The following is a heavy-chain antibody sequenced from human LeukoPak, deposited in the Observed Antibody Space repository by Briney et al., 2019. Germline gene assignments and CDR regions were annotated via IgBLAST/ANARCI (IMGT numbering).Heavy chain of an antibody. V-gene: IGHV3-23*01. J-gene: IGHJ4*02. CDR1: GFTFSNCA. CDR3: AKVYYYDTVFDY. Sequence: GGSLRLSCAASGFTFSNCAMSWARRAPGKGLEWVSGISGNGDSTYYADSVKGRFTISRDNSENTLYLQMNSLRAEDTAVYYYAKVYYYDTVFDYWGQGTLVTVSS. D-gene: IGHD3-22*01. CDR2: ISGNGDST.